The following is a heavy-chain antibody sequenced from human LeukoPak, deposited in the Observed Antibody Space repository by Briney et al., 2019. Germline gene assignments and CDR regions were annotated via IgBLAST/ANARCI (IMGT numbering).Heavy chain of an antibody. Sequence: SETLSLTCTVSGGSISSYYWSWIRQPPGKGLEWIGYIYYSGSTNYNPSLKSRVTISVDTSKNQFSLKLSSVTAADTAVYYCARGVGYCSSTSCYGGLNWFDPWGQGTLVTVSS. CDR1: GGSISSYY. V-gene: IGHV4-59*01. CDR3: ARGVGYCSSTSCYGGLNWFDP. J-gene: IGHJ5*02. D-gene: IGHD2-2*01. CDR2: IYYSGST.